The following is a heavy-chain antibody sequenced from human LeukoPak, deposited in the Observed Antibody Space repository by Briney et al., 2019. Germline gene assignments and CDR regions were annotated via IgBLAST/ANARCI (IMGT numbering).Heavy chain of an antibody. V-gene: IGHV3-7*01. CDR3: ARPTSGYLAY. D-gene: IGHD3-22*01. Sequence: GGSLRLSCAASGFTFSRYWMTWVRQAPGKGLEWVANIKQNGGEKYYVDSVRGRFTISRDNAKNSLYLQMNSLRAEDKAVYYCARPTSGYLAYWGQGTLVTVSS. J-gene: IGHJ4*02. CDR2: IKQNGGEK. CDR1: GFTFSRYW.